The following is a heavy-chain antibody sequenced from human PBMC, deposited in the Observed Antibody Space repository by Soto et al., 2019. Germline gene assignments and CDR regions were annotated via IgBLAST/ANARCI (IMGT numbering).Heavy chain of an antibody. D-gene: IGHD2-15*01. J-gene: IGHJ4*02. CDR2: IYHSGST. CDR1: GGSISSGGYS. CDR3: ARGIGGNYFDY. V-gene: IGHV4-30-2*01. Sequence: QLQLQESGSGLVKPSQTLSLTCAVSGGSISSGGYSWSWIRQPPGKGLEWIGYIYHSGSTYYNPSLKSRVTLSLDRSQNQFSLNLSSVTAADTAVYYCARGIGGNYFDYWGQGTLVAVSS.